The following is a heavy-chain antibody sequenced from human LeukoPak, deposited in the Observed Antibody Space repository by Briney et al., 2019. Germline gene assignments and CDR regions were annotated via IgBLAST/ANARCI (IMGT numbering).Heavy chain of an antibody. CDR1: GFSFNSYW. J-gene: IGHJ6*02. V-gene: IGHV3-7*03. D-gene: IGHD6-6*01. CDR2: IKQDGSEK. Sequence: GGSLRLSCAASGFSFNSYWMSWVRQAPGKGLEWVAAIKQDGSEKYYVDSVKGRFTISRDNSKNTLYLQMNSLRAEDTAVYYCAKGSSSSGYYYYYGMDVWGQGTTVTVSS. CDR3: AKGSSSSGYYYYYGMDV.